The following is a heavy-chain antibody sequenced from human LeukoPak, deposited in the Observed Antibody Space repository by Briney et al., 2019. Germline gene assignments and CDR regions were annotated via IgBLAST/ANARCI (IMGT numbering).Heavy chain of an antibody. Sequence: GGSLRLSCAASGFTFSSYSMNWVRQAPGKGLEWVSYISSSSSTIYYADSVKGRFTISRDNAKNSLYLQMNSLRAEDTAVYYCAATYYDILTGRGYAFDIWGQGTMVTVSS. CDR2: ISSSSSTI. CDR3: AATYYDILTGRGYAFDI. V-gene: IGHV3-48*04. J-gene: IGHJ3*02. CDR1: GFTFSSYS. D-gene: IGHD3-9*01.